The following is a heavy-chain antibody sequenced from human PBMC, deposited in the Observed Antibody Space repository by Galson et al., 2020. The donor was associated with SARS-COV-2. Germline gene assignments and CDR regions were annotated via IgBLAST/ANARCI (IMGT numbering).Heavy chain of an antibody. V-gene: IGHV3-23*01. CDR2: ISASGSDS. J-gene: IGHJ2*01. Sequence: GGSLRLSCAASGFTFSSYAMSWVRQSPGKGLEWVSLISASGSDSFYAHSVKGRFTISRDNYRYTLLLQMNSLRAEDTAVYYCAKRYSGSRYWYFDLWGRCTLVTVSS. D-gene: IGHD1-26*01. CDR3: AKRYSGSRYWYFDL. CDR1: GFTFSSYA.